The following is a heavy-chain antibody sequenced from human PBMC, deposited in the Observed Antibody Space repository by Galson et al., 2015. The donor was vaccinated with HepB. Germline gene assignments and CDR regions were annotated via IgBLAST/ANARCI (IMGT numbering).Heavy chain of an antibody. D-gene: IGHD2-2*01. CDR2: ISYDGSNK. Sequence: SLRLSCAASGFTFSSYGMHWVRQAPGKGLEWVAVISYDGSNKYYADSVKGRFTISRDNSKNTLYLRMNSLRAEDTAVYYCAKELYCSSTSCRYGMDVWGQGTTVTVSS. J-gene: IGHJ6*02. CDR3: AKELYCSSTSCRYGMDV. CDR1: GFTFSSYG. V-gene: IGHV3-30*18.